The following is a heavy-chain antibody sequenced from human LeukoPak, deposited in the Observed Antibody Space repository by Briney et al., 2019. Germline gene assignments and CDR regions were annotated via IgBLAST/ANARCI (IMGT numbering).Heavy chain of an antibody. J-gene: IGHJ4*02. Sequence: ASVKVSCKASGGTFSSYAISWVRQAPGQGLEWMGRIIPILGIASYAQNLQGRVTMTADTSTSTAYMELRSLRSDDTAVYYCALIPYCTTITCYYFDYWGQGTLVTVSS. D-gene: IGHD2-8*01. CDR2: IIPILGIA. V-gene: IGHV1-69*04. CDR3: ALIPYCTTITCYYFDY. CDR1: GGTFSSYA.